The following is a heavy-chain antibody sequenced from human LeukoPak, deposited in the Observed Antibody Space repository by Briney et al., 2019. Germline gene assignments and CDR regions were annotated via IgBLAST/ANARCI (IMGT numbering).Heavy chain of an antibody. CDR1: GFTSSSYA. J-gene: IGHJ4*02. Sequence: PGGSLRLSCAASGFTSSSYAMSWVRQAPGKGLEWVSAISGSGGSTYYADSVKGRFTISRDNSKNTLYLQMNSLRAEDTAVYYCAKSGTGSYYNLLDYWGQGTLVTVSS. D-gene: IGHD3-10*01. CDR3: AKSGTGSYYNLLDY. V-gene: IGHV3-23*01. CDR2: ISGSGGST.